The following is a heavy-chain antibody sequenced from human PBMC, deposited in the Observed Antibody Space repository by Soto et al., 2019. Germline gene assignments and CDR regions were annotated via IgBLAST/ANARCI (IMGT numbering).Heavy chain of an antibody. D-gene: IGHD3-22*01. V-gene: IGHV3-23*01. Sequence: GGSLRLSCAASGFTFSSYAMSWVRQAPGKGLEWVSAISGSGGSTYYADSVKGRFTISRDNSKNTLYLQMNSLRAEDTAVYYCASREYYYDSSGYYPYDYWGQGTLVTVSS. CDR1: GFTFSSYA. J-gene: IGHJ4*02. CDR2: ISGSGGST. CDR3: ASREYYYDSSGYYPYDY.